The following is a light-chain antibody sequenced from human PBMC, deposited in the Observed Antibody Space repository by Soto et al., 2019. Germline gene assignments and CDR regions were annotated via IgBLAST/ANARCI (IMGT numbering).Light chain of an antibody. V-gene: IGKV3-20*01. CDR1: QSVSARY. CDR2: AAS. J-gene: IGKJ3*01. Sequence: EIVLMQSPGTLSLSPGERATLSCMAIQSVSARYLAWYQHKPGKAPRLVIYAASSRATGIPDRFSGSGSGTDFTLTISRLEPEDFAVYYCQQYGSYSFTFGPGTKVDIK. CDR3: QQYGSYSFT.